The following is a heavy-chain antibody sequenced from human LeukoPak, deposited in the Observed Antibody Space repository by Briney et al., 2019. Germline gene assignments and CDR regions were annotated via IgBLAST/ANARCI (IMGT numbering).Heavy chain of an antibody. J-gene: IGHJ4*02. CDR2: INHSGST. D-gene: IGHD3-22*01. V-gene: IGHV4-34*01. CDR3: AGLVKTYYYDSSGRIDY. Sequence: PSETLSLTCAVYGGSFSGYYWSWIRQPPGKGLEWIGEINHSGSTNYNPSLKSRVTISVDTSKNQFSLKLSSVTAADTAVYYCAGLVKTYYYDSSGRIDYWGQGTLVTVSS. CDR1: GGSFSGYY.